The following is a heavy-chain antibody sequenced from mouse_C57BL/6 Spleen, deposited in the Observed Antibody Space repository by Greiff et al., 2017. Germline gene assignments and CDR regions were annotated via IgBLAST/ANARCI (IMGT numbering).Heavy chain of an antibody. CDR1: GFEFSSSW. J-gene: IGHJ3*01. D-gene: IGHD1-1*01. CDR3: AALHDYGSSYAVAY. V-gene: IGHV1-82*01. CDR2: IYPGDGDT. Sequence: QVQLKESGPELVKPGASVKISCKASGFEFSSSWMNWVKQRPGKGLVWIGRIYPGDGDTNYNGKFKGKATLTAGKSSSTAYMQLSSLTSVDSAVYYCAALHDYGSSYAVAYWGQGTLVTVS.